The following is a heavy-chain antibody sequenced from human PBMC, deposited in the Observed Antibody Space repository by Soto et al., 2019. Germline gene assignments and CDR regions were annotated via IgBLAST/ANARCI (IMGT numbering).Heavy chain of an antibody. CDR3: ARGGTPFDY. V-gene: IGHV3-30-3*01. Sequence: QVQLVESGGGVVQPGRSLRLSCAASGFTFSGYAMHWVRQAPGKGLEWVAFISHDGSNKYYADSVKGRFTISRDNSKNTLYLQMNSLRAEDKAVYYCARGGTPFDYWGQGTLVTVSS. CDR2: ISHDGSNK. CDR1: GFTFSGYA. J-gene: IGHJ4*02. D-gene: IGHD1-1*01.